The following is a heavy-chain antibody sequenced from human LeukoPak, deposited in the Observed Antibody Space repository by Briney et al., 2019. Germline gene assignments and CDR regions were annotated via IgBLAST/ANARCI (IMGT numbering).Heavy chain of an antibody. CDR1: GFTFSSYA. CDR3: ARKREWELLSGYFDY. J-gene: IGHJ4*02. V-gene: IGHV3-30-3*01. CDR2: ISYDGSNK. Sequence: GGSLRLSCAASGFTFSSYAMHWVRQAPGKGLEWVAVISYDGSNKYYADSVKDRFTISRDNSKNTLYLQMNSLRAEDTAVYYCARKREWELLSGYFDYWGQGTLVTVSS. D-gene: IGHD1-26*01.